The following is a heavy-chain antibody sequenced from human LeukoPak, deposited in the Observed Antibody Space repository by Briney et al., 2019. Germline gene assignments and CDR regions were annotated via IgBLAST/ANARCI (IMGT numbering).Heavy chain of an antibody. V-gene: IGHV1-69*13. J-gene: IGHJ6*04. Sequence: ASVKVSCKASGGTFSSYAISWVRQAPGQGLEWMGGISPIFGTANYAQKFQGRVTITADESTSTAYMELSSLRSEDTAVYHCARGEIVAVAGTTGGYYDYGMDVWGKGTTVTVSS. CDR2: ISPIFGTA. D-gene: IGHD6-19*01. CDR1: GGTFSSYA. CDR3: ARGEIVAVAGTTGGYYDYGMDV.